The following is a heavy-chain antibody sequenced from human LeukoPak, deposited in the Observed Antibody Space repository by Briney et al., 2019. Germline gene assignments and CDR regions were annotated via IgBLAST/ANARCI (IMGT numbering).Heavy chain of an antibody. D-gene: IGHD3-3*01. V-gene: IGHV3-30*18. CDR2: ISYDGSNK. J-gene: IGHJ6*02. CDR1: GFTFSSYG. Sequence: PGRSLRLSCAASGFTFSSYGMHWVRQAPGKGLEWVAVISYDGSNKYYADSVKGRFTISRDNSKNTLCLQMNSLRAEDTAVYYCAKSSGGYYYYYGMDVWGQGTTVTVSS. CDR3: AKSSGGYYYYYGMDV.